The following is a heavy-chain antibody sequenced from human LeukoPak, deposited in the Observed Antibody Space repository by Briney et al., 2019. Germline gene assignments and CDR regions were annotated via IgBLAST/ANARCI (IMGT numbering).Heavy chain of an antibody. CDR2: ISSSRNYI. D-gene: IGHD3-9*01. J-gene: IGHJ3*02. CDR3: VRGGYFDWLRAFDI. V-gene: IGHV3-21*06. CDR1: GFIFSSYG. Sequence: GGSLRLSCAASGFIFSSYGMNWVRQAPGKGLEWVSSISSSRNYIYYADSAKGRFTISRDNAKNSLYLQMNSLRAEDTAVYYCVRGGYFDWLRAFDIWGQGTMVTVSS.